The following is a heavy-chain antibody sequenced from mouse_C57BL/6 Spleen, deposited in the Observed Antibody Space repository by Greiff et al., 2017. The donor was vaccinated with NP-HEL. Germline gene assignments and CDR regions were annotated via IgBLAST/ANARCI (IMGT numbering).Heavy chain of an antibody. J-gene: IGHJ4*01. CDR3: ARRYDCGSSPYYAMDY. CDR2: IDPNSGGT. Sequence: VQLQQPGAELVKPGASVKLSCKASGYTFTSYWMHWVKQRPGRGLEWIGRIDPNSGGTKYNETFKNKSTLTVDQPSSTAYMQLSSLRTEVSAVDYCARRYDCGSSPYYAMDYWGQGTSVTVSS. V-gene: IGHV1-72*01. D-gene: IGHD1-1*01. CDR1: GYTFTSYW.